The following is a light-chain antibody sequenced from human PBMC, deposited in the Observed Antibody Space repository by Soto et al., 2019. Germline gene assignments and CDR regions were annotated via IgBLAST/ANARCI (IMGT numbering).Light chain of an antibody. V-gene: IGKV3-11*01. CDR1: QSVSSY. CDR2: DAS. CDR3: QYSRHLPL. Sequence: EIVLTQSPATLSLSPGERATLSCRASQSVSSYLAWYQQKPGQAPRLLIYDASNRATGIPARFSGGGSGTHFSFTISGLQPDDVATYYCQYSRHLPLFGPGTKVDIK. J-gene: IGKJ3*01.